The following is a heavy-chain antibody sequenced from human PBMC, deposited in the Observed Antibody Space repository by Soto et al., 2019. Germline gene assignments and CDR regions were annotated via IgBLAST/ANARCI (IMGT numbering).Heavy chain of an antibody. J-gene: IGHJ5*01. CDR2: ISAYNGNT. CDR1: GYTFTSYG. D-gene: IGHD1-7*01. Sequence: QVQLVQSGAEVKKPGASVKVSCKASGYTFTSYGISWVRQAPGQGLEWMGWISAYNGNTNDAQKLQGRVTMTTDTYTRTAYMEMRSLRSDDTAVYYCARATPLISGTTSDWFDPWGQGTLVPVSS. CDR3: ARATPLISGTTSDWFDP. V-gene: IGHV1-18*01.